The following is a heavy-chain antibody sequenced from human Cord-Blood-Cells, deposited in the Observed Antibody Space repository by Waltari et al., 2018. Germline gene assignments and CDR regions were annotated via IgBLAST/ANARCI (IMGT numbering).Heavy chain of an antibody. CDR3: ARVSGADIVVVPAAILGAFDI. Sequence: QVQLQESGPGLVKPSETLSLTCTVSGGSVSSGRYSWSWLRQPPGKGLEWIGYIYYSGSTNYNPSLKSRVTISVDTSKNQFSLKLSSVTAADTAVYYCARVSGADIVVVPAAILGAFDIWGQGTMVTVSS. CDR1: GGSVSSGRYS. D-gene: IGHD2-2*02. V-gene: IGHV4-61*01. J-gene: IGHJ3*02. CDR2: IYYSGST.